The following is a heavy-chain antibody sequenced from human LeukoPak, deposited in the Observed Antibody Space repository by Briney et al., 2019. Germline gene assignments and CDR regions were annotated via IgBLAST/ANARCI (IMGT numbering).Heavy chain of an antibody. Sequence: PGGSLRLSCAASGFTFNNYWMHWVRQGPGKELVWVSRINTDGSNSNYADSVKGRFTISRDNAKNTLYLQMNSLRAEDTAVYYCARSRYSYSSMDWGQGTLVTVSS. CDR2: INTDGSNS. CDR3: ARSRYSYSSMD. CDR1: GFTFNNYW. D-gene: IGHD6-6*01. J-gene: IGHJ4*02. V-gene: IGHV3-74*01.